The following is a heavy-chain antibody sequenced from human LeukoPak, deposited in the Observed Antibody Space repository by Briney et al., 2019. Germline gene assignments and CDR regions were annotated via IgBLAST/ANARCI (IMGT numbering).Heavy chain of an antibody. CDR2: IYPDDSDA. J-gene: IGHJ4*02. D-gene: IGHD1-26*01. CDR1: GYKFSNYW. CDR3: ARRPTTNFDF. Sequence: GESVKISCKASGYKFSNYWIAWVRQMPGKGLEWMGTIYPDDSDARYSPSFQGQVTLSADKSVTTAYLQWSSLKPSDTAIYYRARRPTTNFDFWGQGTLVTVSS. V-gene: IGHV5-51*01.